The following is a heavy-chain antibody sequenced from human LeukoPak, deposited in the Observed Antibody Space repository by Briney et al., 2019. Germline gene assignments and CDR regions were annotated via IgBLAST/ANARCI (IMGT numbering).Heavy chain of an antibody. J-gene: IGHJ4*02. CDR1: GFTFSDFS. V-gene: IGHV3-21*01. D-gene: IGHD1-26*01. CDR2: INPTSTSI. CDR3: ARHSYSSPSLTY. Sequence: PGGSLRLSCAASGFTFSDFSINWVRQAPGKGLEWVSSINPTSTSIYYADAVRGRFTISRDNAKSSLYLQMNSLRAEDTAVYYCARHSYSSPSLTYWGQGTLVTVSS.